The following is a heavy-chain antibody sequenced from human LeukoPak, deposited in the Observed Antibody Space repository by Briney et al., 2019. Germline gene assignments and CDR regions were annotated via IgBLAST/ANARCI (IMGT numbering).Heavy chain of an antibody. V-gene: IGHV3-53*01. D-gene: IGHD3-22*01. J-gene: IGHJ4*02. CDR2: IYTGGTT. CDR3: AKVRLYYYDSSGYYNPYYFDY. CDR1: GFTVSSTY. Sequence: GGSLRLSCAASGFTVSSTYMSWLRQAPGKGLEGVSHIYTGGTTYYADSVKGRFTISRDTPNNTLYLQMNSLRAEDTAVYYCAKVRLYYYDSSGYYNPYYFDYWGQGTLVTVSS.